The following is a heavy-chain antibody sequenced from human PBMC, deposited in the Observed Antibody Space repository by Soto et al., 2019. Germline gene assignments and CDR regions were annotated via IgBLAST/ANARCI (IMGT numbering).Heavy chain of an antibody. CDR3: ARGYSFDY. Sequence: SETLSLTCTVSGGSITITSYYWGWIRQPPGKGLEWIGSIYYTGSTDYNPSVKSRVIISVDTSKNQFFLKLSSVTAADTAVYYCARGYSFDYWGQGTLVTVYS. CDR1: GGSITITSYY. V-gene: IGHV4-39*01. J-gene: IGHJ4*02. CDR2: IYYTGST.